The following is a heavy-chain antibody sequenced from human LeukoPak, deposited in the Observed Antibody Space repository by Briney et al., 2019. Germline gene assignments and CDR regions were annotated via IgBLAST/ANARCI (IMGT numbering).Heavy chain of an antibody. J-gene: IGHJ6*03. D-gene: IGHD3-22*01. Sequence: TSETLSLTCAVSGYSISSGYYWGWIRQPPGKGLEWIGSIYHSGSTNYNPSLKSRVTISVDTSKNQFSLKLTSVTAADTAVYYCARLMYDSSGYYLGDYHYYYIDVWGKGTTVTVSS. CDR2: IYHSGST. V-gene: IGHV4-38-2*01. CDR1: GYSISSGYY. CDR3: ARLMYDSSGYYLGDYHYYYIDV.